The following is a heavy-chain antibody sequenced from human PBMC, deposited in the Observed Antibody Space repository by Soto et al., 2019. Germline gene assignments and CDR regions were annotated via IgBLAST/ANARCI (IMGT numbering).Heavy chain of an antibody. CDR2: INPSGGST. CDR3: AREGPITIFGVALSKSDDAFDI. CDR1: GYTFTSYY. D-gene: IGHD3-3*01. J-gene: IGHJ3*02. V-gene: IGHV1-46*03. Sequence: GASVKVSCKASGYTFTSYYMHWVRQAPGQGLEWMGIINPSGGSTSYAQKFQGRVTMTRDTSTSTVYMELSSLRSEDTAVYYCAREGPITIFGVALSKSDDAFDIWGQGTMVT.